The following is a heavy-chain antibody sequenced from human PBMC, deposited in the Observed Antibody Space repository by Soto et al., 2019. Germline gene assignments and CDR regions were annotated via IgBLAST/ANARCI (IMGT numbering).Heavy chain of an antibody. J-gene: IGHJ4*02. V-gene: IGHV3-23*01. CDR2: FSGSGGST. CDR3: AKEGGDGWRYFDY. CDR1: GFTFSSYA. Sequence: EVQLLESGGGLVQPGGSLRLSCAASGFTFSSYAMSWVRQAPGKGLEWVSAFSGSGGSTYYADSVKGRFTISRDNSKNRLYRKINSLRAEDTAVYYCAKEGGDGWRYFDYWGQGTLVTVSS. D-gene: IGHD6-19*01.